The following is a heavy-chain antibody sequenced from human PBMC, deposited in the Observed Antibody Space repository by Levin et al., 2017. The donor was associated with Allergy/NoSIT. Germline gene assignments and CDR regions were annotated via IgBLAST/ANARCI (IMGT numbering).Heavy chain of an antibody. Sequence: GESLKISCKGSGYSFTSYWIGWVRQMPGKGLEWMVIIYPSDSDTRYSPSFQGQVTISADKSTSTAYLHWTSLKASDTATYYCVRFSSAWGSYGPNPNHWGQGTLVTVSS. V-gene: IGHV5-51*06. CDR2: IYPSDSDT. D-gene: IGHD1-26*01. CDR3: VRFSSAWGSYGPNPNH. J-gene: IGHJ4*02. CDR1: GYSFTSYW.